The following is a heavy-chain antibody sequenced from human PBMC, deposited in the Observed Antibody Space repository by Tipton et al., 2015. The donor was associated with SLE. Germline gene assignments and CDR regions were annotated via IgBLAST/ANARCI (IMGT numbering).Heavy chain of an antibody. V-gene: IGHV4-34*08. CDR2: ITQTGTT. D-gene: IGHD3-10*01. J-gene: IGHJ6*02. CDR3: AGHRLSLYSSGRGSSGVTV. Sequence: PSLTCAVYGGTFSGYHWTWIRQTPGKGLEWIGEITQTGTTNYSPSLKSRLTISADTSKRQVSLRLTSVTAADAAVYFCAGHRLSLYSSGRGSSGVTVWGRGTTVAVSS. CDR1: GGTFSGYH.